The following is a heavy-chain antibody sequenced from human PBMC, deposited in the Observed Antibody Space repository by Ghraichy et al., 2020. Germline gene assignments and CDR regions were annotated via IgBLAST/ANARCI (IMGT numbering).Heavy chain of an antibody. V-gene: IGHV4-30-2*01. D-gene: IGHD1-26*01. Sequence: SETLSLTCAVSGGSISSGGYSWSWIRQPPGKGLEWIGYIYHSGSTYYNPSLKSRVTISVDRSKNQFSLKLSSVTAADTAVYCCARERGRQYNWFEPWGQGTLVTVSS. CDR3: ARERGRQYNWFEP. CDR2: IYHSGST. CDR1: GGSISSGGYS. J-gene: IGHJ5*02.